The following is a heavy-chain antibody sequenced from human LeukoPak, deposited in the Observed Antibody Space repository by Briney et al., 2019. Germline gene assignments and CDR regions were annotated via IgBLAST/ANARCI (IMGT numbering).Heavy chain of an antibody. J-gene: IGHJ4*02. CDR1: GFPFSSFG. D-gene: IGHD3-10*01. Sequence: GGSLRLSCAASGFPFSSFGIHWVRQAPGKGLEWVAVIWYDGSDEYYADSVKGRFTVSRDNSKNTLYLQMNSLRAEDTAVYYCARNLGVRGVIRPGDYWGQGTLVTVSS. V-gene: IGHV3-33*01. CDR3: ARNLGVRGVIRPGDY. CDR2: IWYDGSDE.